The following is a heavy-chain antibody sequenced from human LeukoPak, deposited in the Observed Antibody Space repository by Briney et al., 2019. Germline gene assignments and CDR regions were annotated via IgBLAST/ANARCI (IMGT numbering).Heavy chain of an antibody. CDR2: ISSSSSYI. CDR1: GFTFSSYS. J-gene: IGHJ5*02. D-gene: IGHD5-18*01. V-gene: IGHV3-21*01. CDR3: ARPDTAMVKGGFDP. Sequence: GGSLRLSCAASGFTFSSYSMNWVRQAPGKGLELVSSISSSSSYIYYADSVKGRFTISRDNAKNSLYLQMNSLRAEDTAVYYCARPDTAMVKGGFDPWGQGTLVTVSS.